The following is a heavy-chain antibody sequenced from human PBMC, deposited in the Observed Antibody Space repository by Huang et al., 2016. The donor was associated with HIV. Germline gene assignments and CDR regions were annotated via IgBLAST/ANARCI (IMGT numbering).Heavy chain of an antibody. CDR1: TFRFGAYW. CDR3: ATKTAAMDI. Sequence: GGRLVQPGGSIRLSCVGSTFRFGAYWMSWVRQSPGKGLELVANIKQDESEKYYVDSVKGRFNISRDNAKKVFFLEMNNVRVEDTATYYCATKTAAMDIWGQGTTVTVS. CDR2: IKQDESEK. J-gene: IGHJ6*02. V-gene: IGHV3-7*01. D-gene: IGHD1-7*01.